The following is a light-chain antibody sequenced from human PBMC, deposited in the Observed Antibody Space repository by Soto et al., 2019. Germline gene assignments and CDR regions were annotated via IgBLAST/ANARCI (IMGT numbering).Light chain of an antibody. Sequence: QSALTQTASVSGSPGQSITISCTGTSSDVGGYNHVSWYQQHPGKAPKLMIFDVSNRPSGVPNRFSGSKSGNTASLTISGLQSEDEADYYCSSFTTSTTYVFGTGTKVTVL. CDR1: SSDVGGYNH. V-gene: IGLV2-14*01. J-gene: IGLJ1*01. CDR3: SSFTTSTTYV. CDR2: DVS.